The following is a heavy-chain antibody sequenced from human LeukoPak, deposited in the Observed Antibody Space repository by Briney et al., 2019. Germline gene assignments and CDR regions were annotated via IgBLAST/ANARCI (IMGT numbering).Heavy chain of an antibody. J-gene: IGHJ4*02. D-gene: IGHD3-16*01. CDR3: ARRAGAYPHPYDY. CDR1: GFTVSSNS. Sequence: HPGGSLRLSCTVSGFTVSSNSMSWVRQAPGKGLEWVSFIYSDNTHYSDSVKGRFTISRDNSKNTLYLQMNSLRAEDTAVYYCARRAGAYPHPYDYWGQGTLVTVSS. CDR2: IYSDNT. V-gene: IGHV3-53*01.